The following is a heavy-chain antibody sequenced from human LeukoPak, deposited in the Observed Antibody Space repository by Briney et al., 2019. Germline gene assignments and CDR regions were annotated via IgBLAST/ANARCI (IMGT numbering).Heavy chain of an antibody. CDR1: DFPLNPYT. Sequence: GGSLRLSCTASDFPLNPYTMHWVRQAPGKGLEWISYITGNSDTIYYADSVEGRFTISRDNAKKSLFLQMSSLRAEDTALYYCTRDSAVVAFDVWGQGTLVSVSS. CDR2: ITGNSDTI. V-gene: IGHV3-48*04. CDR3: TRDSAVVAFDV. D-gene: IGHD6-6*01. J-gene: IGHJ3*01.